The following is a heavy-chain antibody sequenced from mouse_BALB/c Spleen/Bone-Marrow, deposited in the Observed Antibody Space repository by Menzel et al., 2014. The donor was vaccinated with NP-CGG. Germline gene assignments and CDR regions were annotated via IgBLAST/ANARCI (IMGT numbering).Heavy chain of an antibody. V-gene: IGHV1S56*01. J-gene: IGHJ3*01. CDR3: ARSPGSSPAWFAY. CDR1: GYTFTSYY. D-gene: IGHD1-1*01. Sequence: LVESGPELVKPGASVRISCKASGYTFTSYYIHWVKQRPGQGLEWIGWIYPGNVNTKYNEKFKGKATLTADKSSSTAYMQLSSLTSEDSAVYFCARSPGSSPAWFAYWGQGTLVTVSA. CDR2: IYPGNVNT.